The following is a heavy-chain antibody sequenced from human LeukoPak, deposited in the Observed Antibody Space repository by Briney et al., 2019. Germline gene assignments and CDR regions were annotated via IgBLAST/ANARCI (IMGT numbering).Heavy chain of an antibody. CDR1: GFTFSSYG. Sequence: GGPLRLSCAASGFTFSSYGMHWVRQAPGKGLEWVAFIRYDEGDKYYADSVKGRFTISRDNSKNTLYLQMNSLRAEDTAVYYCVSRYQLPFDYWGQGTLVTVSS. V-gene: IGHV3-30*02. CDR3: VSRYQLPFDY. D-gene: IGHD2-2*01. J-gene: IGHJ4*02. CDR2: IRYDEGDK.